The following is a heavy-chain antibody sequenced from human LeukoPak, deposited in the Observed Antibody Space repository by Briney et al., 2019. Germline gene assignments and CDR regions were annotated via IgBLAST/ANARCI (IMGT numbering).Heavy chain of an antibody. Sequence: PSETLSLTCTVSGGSISSSSYYWSWIRQPPGKGLEWIGNIYYSGSTNYNPSLKSRVTISVDTSKNQFSLKLSSVTAADTAVYYCARAGYYGSGSSMFDYWGQGTLVTVSS. J-gene: IGHJ4*02. CDR2: IYYSGST. CDR1: GGSISSSSYY. CDR3: ARAGYYGSGSSMFDY. D-gene: IGHD3-10*01. V-gene: IGHV4-61*01.